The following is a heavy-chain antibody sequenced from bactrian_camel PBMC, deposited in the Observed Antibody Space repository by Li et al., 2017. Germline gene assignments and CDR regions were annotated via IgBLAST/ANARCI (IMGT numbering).Heavy chain of an antibody. Sequence: VQLVESGGGSVNAGGSLTLSCAASGSGYISGTACMGWFRQVPGKEREGLAAIAPATGTTFYSDSVKGRFTISHSNANNTLHLQMNSLKPEDSSMYYCAAEEYCGGSWDLPVNYNYWGQGTQVTVS. CDR1: GSGYISGTAC. V-gene: IGHV3S54*01. D-gene: IGHD2*01. CDR2: IAPATGTT. J-gene: IGHJ4*01. CDR3: AAEEYCGGSWDLPVNYNY.